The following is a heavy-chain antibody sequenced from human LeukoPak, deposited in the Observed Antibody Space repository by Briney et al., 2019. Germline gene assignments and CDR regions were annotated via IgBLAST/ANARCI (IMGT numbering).Heavy chain of an antibody. CDR3: ARSAGVNYFDY. CDR2: IYYSEST. CDR1: GGSFSGYY. D-gene: IGHD7-27*01. V-gene: IGHV4-31*11. Sequence: SETLSLTCAVYGGSFSGYYWSWIRQHPGKGLEWIGYIYYSESTYSNPSLKSRVTISIDTSKNQFSLKLSSVTVADTAVYFCARSAGVNYFDYWGQGTLVTVSS. J-gene: IGHJ4*02.